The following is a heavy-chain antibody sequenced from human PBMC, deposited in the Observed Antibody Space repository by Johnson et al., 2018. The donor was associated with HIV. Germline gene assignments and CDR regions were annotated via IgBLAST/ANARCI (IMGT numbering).Heavy chain of an antibody. D-gene: IGHD2-15*01. Sequence: VQLVESGGGLVQPGGSLRLSCAASGFTISNNYMSWARQAPGKGLEWGSVIYSGGSTYYADSVTGRFTISRDISKNTLYLQMNSLRAEDTAVYYCAKSLPGYDAFDIWGQGTMVTVSS. CDR1: GFTISNNY. CDR2: IYSGGST. V-gene: IGHV3-66*01. CDR3: AKSLPGYDAFDI. J-gene: IGHJ3*02.